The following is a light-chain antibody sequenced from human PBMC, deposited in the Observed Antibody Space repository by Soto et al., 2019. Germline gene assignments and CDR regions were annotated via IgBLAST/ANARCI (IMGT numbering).Light chain of an antibody. CDR3: ETWDTNLSAVV. CDR2: DDN. V-gene: IGLV1-51*01. CDR1: SKNIGDNY. J-gene: IGLJ3*02. Sequence: QSVLTQPPSVSAAPGQRVTVSCSGASKNIGDNYVSWYQHVPGTAPKLLIYDDNRRPSGIPDRFSASKSGTSATLAITGLQTGDEADYYCETWDTNLSAVVFGGGTKVTVL.